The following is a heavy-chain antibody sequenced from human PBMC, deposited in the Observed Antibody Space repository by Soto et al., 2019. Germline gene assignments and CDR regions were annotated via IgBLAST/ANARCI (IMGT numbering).Heavy chain of an antibody. D-gene: IGHD2-2*01. V-gene: IGHV3-23*01. CDR1: GFSFSSYV. Sequence: GGSLRLSCAASGFSFSSYVMSWVRQAPGEGLEWVSAITGSGGDSYHADSVKGRFTISRDNTKNTLYLQMSSLRAEDTAVYYCAKGSASSRPYYFDYWGQGTPVTVSS. CDR2: ITGSGGDS. CDR3: AKGSASSRPYYFDY. J-gene: IGHJ4*02.